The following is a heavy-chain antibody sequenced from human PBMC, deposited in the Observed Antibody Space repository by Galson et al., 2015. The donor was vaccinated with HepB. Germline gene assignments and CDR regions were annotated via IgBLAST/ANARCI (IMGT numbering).Heavy chain of an antibody. V-gene: IGHV3-49*03. CDR3: TRVTTGTADY. J-gene: IGHJ4*02. CDR2: IRSKIYGGTT. Sequence: SLRLSCAASGFTFGDYAMTWFRQAPGKGLEWVGFIRSKIYGGTTEYAASVKDRFTISRDDSKSIAYLQMNSLRAEDTAVYYCTRVTTGTADYWGQGTLVTVSS. D-gene: IGHD1-1*01. CDR1: GFTFGDYA.